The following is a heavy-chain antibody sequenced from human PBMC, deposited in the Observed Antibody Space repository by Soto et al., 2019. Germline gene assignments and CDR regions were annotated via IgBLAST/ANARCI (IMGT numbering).Heavy chain of an antibody. CDR3: AKGRPIHMDV. D-gene: IGHD2-21*01. J-gene: IGHJ6*03. V-gene: IGHV3-74*01. CDR2: IDIDGMST. CDR1: GFTFSNYW. Sequence: GGSLRLSCAASGFTFSNYWMHWVRQAPGKGLVWVARIDIDGMSTTYADSVKGRFTVSGDNAKNTLYLQMNLLRAEDTAMYYCAKGRPIHMDVWGKGTSVTVSS.